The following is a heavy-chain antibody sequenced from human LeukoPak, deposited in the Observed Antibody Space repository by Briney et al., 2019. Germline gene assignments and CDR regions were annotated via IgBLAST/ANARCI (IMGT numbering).Heavy chain of an antibody. J-gene: IGHJ4*02. Sequence: PSETLSLTCTASGGSISSYYWSWIRQPPGKGLEWIGYIYYSGSTNYNPSLKSRVTISVDTSKNQSSLKLSSVTAADTAVYYCARGSSSGGEFDYWGQGTLVTVSS. CDR1: GGSISSYY. V-gene: IGHV4-59*01. CDR2: IYYSGST. CDR3: ARGSSSGGEFDY. D-gene: IGHD6-19*01.